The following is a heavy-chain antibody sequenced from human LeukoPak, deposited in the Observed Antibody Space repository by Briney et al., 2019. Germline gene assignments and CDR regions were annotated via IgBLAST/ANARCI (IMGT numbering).Heavy chain of an antibody. J-gene: IGHJ4*02. CDR1: GFTFSSYG. CDR3: AKGSAGDCSSTSCYRTLGGY. D-gene: IGHD2-2*02. CDR2: IRYDGSNK. V-gene: IGHV3-30*02. Sequence: GGSLRLSCAASGFTFSSYGMHWVRQAPGKGLEWVAFIRYDGSNKYYADSVKGRFTISRDNSKNTLYLQMNSLRAEDTAVYYCAKGSAGDCSSTSCYRTLGGYWGQGTLVTVSS.